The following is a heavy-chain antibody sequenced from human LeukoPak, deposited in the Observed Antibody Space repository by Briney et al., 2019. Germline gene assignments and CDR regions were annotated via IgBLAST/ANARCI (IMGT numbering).Heavy chain of an antibody. D-gene: IGHD3-10*01. V-gene: IGHV3-21*01. CDR2: ISSSSAYI. CDR3: ATEGSGWFGGLDY. J-gene: IGHJ4*02. CDR1: GFTFSSYA. Sequence: GGSLRLSCAASGFTFSSYAMSWVRQAPGKGLEWVSSISSSSAYIYYADSVKGRFTISRDNAKNSLYLQMNSLRAEDTAVYYCATEGSGWFGGLDYWGQGTLVTVSS.